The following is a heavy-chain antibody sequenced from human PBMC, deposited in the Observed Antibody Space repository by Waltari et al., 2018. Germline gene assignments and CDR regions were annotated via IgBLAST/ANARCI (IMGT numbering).Heavy chain of an antibody. Sequence: EVQLLQSGGGLVQPGGSLRPSCEGSGFSFGGYAMTGVRQAPGKGFEWLSTSSGSGSTTFYADSVRGRFTISRDNAKNTVFLELNSLRVDDTAFYYCAKDSRGYTPSPGDSWGQGAQVTVS. V-gene: IGHV3-23*01. CDR1: GFSFGGYA. D-gene: IGHD5-18*01. J-gene: IGHJ4*02. CDR2: SSGSGSTT. CDR3: AKDSRGYTPSPGDS.